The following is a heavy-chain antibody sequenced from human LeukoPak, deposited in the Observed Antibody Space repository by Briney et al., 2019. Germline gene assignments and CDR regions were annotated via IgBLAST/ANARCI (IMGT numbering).Heavy chain of an antibody. CDR1: GFTFSSYA. J-gene: IGHJ4*02. Sequence: GGSLRLSCAASGFTFSSYAMHWVRQAPGKGLEWVAVISYDGSNKYYADSVKGRFTISRDYSKNTLYLQTNSLRAEDTAVYYCARGGGGRARITIFSHIGGWGQGTLVTVSS. CDR3: ARGGGGRARITIFSHIGG. CDR2: ISYDGSNK. V-gene: IGHV3-30-3*01. D-gene: IGHD3-3*01.